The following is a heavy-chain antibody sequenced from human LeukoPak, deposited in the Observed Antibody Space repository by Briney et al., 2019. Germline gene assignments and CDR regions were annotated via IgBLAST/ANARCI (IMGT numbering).Heavy chain of an antibody. CDR1: GGSISSSY. CDR2: LYSSGST. D-gene: IGHD5-24*01. Sequence: PSETLSLTCTVSGGSISSSYWSWIRQPPGKGLEWIGYLYSSGSTNYNPSLKSRVTISEDTSKNQFSLKLSSVTAADTATYYCARRRRDGDNFDLWGQGTLVTVSS. V-gene: IGHV4-59*01. J-gene: IGHJ4*02. CDR3: ARRRRDGDNFDL.